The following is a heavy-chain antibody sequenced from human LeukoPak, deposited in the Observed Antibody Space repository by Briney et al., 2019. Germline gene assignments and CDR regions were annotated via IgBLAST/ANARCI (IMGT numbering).Heavy chain of an antibody. CDR3: ARPYSSSWYGRLGFDY. J-gene: IGHJ4*02. V-gene: IGHV3-23*01. CDR2: ISGSGGST. Sequence: GGSLRLSCAASGFTFSSYAMTWVRQAPGKGLEWVSAISGSGGSTYYADSVKGRFTISRDNSKNTLYLQMNSLRAEDTAIYYCARPYSSSWYGRLGFDYWGQGTLVTVSS. D-gene: IGHD6-13*01. CDR1: GFTFSSYA.